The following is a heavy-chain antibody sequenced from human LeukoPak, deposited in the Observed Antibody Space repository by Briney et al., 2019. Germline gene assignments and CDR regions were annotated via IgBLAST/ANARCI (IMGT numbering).Heavy chain of an antibody. V-gene: IGHV4-4*07. CDR2: IYSSGST. J-gene: IGHJ3*02. D-gene: IGHD3-16*01. Sequence: SETLSLTCTVSGGSISSYHWSWIRQPAGKGLEWIGRIYSSGSTNYNPSLKSRVTMSVDTSKNQFSLKLSSVTAADTAVYYCARGAASSAFDIWGQGTMVSVSS. CDR1: GGSISSYH. CDR3: ARGAASSAFDI.